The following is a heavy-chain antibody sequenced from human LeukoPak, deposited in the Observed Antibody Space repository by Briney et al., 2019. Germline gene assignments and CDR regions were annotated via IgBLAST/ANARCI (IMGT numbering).Heavy chain of an antibody. CDR3: ARDHDREQLAYFDY. CDR1: GGSISSYY. D-gene: IGHD6-13*01. V-gene: IGHV4-4*07. J-gene: IGHJ4*02. Sequence: SETLSLTCTVSGGSISSYYWSWIRQPAGKGLEWIGRIYTSGSTNYNPSLKSRVTMSVDTSKNQFSLKLSSVTAADTAVYYCARDHDREQLAYFDYWGQGTLVTVSS. CDR2: IYTSGST.